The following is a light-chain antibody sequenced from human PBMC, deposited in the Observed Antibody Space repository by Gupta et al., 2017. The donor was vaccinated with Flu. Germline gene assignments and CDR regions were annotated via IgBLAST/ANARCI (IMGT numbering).Light chain of an antibody. CDR3: QQSCSTPLT. V-gene: IGKV1-39*01. J-gene: IGKJ1*01. CDR2: AAS. Sequence: DIQMTQSPSSLSASVGDRVTITCRASESSNSYLNWYQQKPGEAPKLLIYAASTLQSGVPSRFSGSGSGTDFNLTLSSLQPEDFATYFCQQSCSTPLTFGQGTKVDIK. CDR1: ESSNSY.